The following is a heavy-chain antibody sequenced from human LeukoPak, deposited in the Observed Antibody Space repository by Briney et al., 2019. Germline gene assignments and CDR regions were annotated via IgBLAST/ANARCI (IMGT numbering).Heavy chain of an antibody. CDR3: ARDRVDDVLSDAFDI. J-gene: IGHJ3*02. D-gene: IGHD2-2*01. Sequence: PGGSLRLSCAASGFTFSSYGMHWVRQAPGKGLEWVAVMSFDGSNKYYADSVKGRFTISRDNAKNSLYLQMNSLRAEDTAVYYCARDRVDDVLSDAFDIWGQGTMVTVSS. CDR1: GFTFSSYG. V-gene: IGHV3-30*12. CDR2: MSFDGSNK.